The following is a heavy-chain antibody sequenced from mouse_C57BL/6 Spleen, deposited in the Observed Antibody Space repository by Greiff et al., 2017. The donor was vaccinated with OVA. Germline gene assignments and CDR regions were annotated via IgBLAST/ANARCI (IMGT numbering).Heavy chain of an antibody. V-gene: IGHV6-6*01. CDR3: TYNLLGYFDY. Sequence: EVMLVESGGGLVQPGGSMKLSCAASGFTFSDAWMDWVRQSPEKGLEWVAEIRNKANNHATYYAESLKGRFTISRDDSKSSVYLQMNSLRAEDTGVYYCTYNLLGYFDYWGQGTTLTVSS. CDR2: IRNKANNHAT. D-gene: IGHD1-3*01. J-gene: IGHJ2*01. CDR1: GFTFSDAW.